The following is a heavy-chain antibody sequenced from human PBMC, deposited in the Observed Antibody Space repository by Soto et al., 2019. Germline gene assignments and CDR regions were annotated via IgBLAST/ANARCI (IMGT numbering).Heavy chain of an antibody. CDR1: GFSFRDYF. J-gene: IGHJ4*02. Sequence: QVQLVESGGGLVKPGESLRVSCAASGFSFRDYFMSWIRQAPGKGLEWVAYIGPYGNTIGYADSVKGRFTISRDDAKKSLFLHMDSLRSEDTGVYYCARNDHTYGVYWGQATPVTLSS. CDR2: IGPYGNTI. D-gene: IGHD1-1*01. CDR3: ARNDHTYGVY. V-gene: IGHV3-11*01.